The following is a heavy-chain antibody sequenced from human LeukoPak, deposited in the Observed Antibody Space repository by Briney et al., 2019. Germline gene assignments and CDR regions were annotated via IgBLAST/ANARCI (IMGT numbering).Heavy chain of an antibody. Sequence: SETLSLTCAVYGGSFSGYYWSWIRQPPGKGLEWIGEINHSGSTNYNPSLKSRVTISVDTSKNQFSLKLSSVTAADTAVYYCARDFRGGYDFWSGYYTPYYFDYWGQGALVTVSP. CDR3: ARDFRGGYDFWSGYYTPYYFDY. V-gene: IGHV4-34*01. CDR1: GGSFSGYY. CDR2: INHSGST. D-gene: IGHD3-3*01. J-gene: IGHJ4*02.